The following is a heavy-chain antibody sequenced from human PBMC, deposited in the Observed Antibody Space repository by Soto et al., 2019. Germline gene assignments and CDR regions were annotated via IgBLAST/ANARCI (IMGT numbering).Heavy chain of an antibody. J-gene: IGHJ6*02. CDR1: GGSMSSGDYY. V-gene: IGHV4-30-4*01. D-gene: IGHD3-22*01. CDR3: ARDGSSGYRRGGMDV. Sequence: SETLSLTCTVSGGSMSSGDYYWSWIRQPPGKGLEWIGYIYYSGSTYYNPSLKSRVTISVDTSKNQFSLKLSSVTAADTAVYYCARDGSSGYRRGGMDVWGQGTTVTVSS. CDR2: IYYSGST.